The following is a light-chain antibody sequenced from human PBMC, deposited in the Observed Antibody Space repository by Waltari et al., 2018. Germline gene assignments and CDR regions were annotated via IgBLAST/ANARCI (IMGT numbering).Light chain of an antibody. CDR2: STY. CDR1: QTVSTIA. Sequence: CRASQTVSTIALSWYQQKPGEAPRVLIYSTYNRATGIPDRFSGSGSGTDFTLTINRLAPEDFAMYYCQQYDGIVVTFGGGTKVEI. CDR3: QQYDGIVVT. V-gene: IGKV3-20*01. J-gene: IGKJ4*01.